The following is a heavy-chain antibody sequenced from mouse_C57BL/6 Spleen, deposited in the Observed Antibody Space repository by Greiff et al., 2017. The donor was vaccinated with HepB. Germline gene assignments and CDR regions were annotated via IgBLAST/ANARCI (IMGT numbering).Heavy chain of an antibody. CDR3: ARIGYYSYYAMDY. CDR1: GYTFTDYY. CDR2: INPNNGGT. Sequence: EVKLQQSGPELVKPGASVKISCKASGYTFTDYYMNWVKQSHGKSLEWIGDINPNNGGTSYNQKFKGKATLTVDKSSSTAYMELRSLTSEDSAVYYCARIGYYSYYAMDYWGQGTSVTVSS. J-gene: IGHJ4*01. V-gene: IGHV1-26*01. D-gene: IGHD2-3*01.